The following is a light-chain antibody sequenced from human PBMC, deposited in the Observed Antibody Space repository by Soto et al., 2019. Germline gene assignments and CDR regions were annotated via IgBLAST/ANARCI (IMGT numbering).Light chain of an antibody. Sequence: DIVMTQSPLSLPVTPGEPASISCRSSQSLLHDNGKNYLDWYLQKPGQSPHLLIYLGSNRASGVPDRSSGSGSGTDFTLKISRVEAEDVGVYYCMQALQTPTFGQGTRLEIK. CDR3: MQALQTPT. V-gene: IGKV2-28*01. J-gene: IGKJ5*01. CDR1: QSLLHDNGKNY. CDR2: LGS.